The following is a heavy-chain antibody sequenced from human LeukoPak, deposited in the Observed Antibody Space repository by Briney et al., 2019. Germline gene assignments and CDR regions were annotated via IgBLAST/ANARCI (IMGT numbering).Heavy chain of an antibody. CDR1: GGTFSIYA. D-gene: IGHD4-17*01. CDR2: IIPIFGTA. J-gene: IGHJ6*03. V-gene: IGHV1-69*13. Sequence: ASVKVSCKASGGTFSIYAISWVRQAPGQGLEWMGGIIPIFGTANYAQKFQGRVTITADESTSTAYMELSSLRSEDTAVYYCARESGHGDYLDVWGQGTTVTVSS. CDR3: ARESGHGDYLDV.